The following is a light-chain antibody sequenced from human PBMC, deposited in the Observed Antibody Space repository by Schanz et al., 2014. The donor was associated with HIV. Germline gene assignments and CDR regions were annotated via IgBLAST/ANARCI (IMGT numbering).Light chain of an antibody. CDR2: SVG. J-gene: IGLJ2*01. CDR3: QLYYGGAVV. CDR1: TGAVTSGHY. V-gene: IGLV7-43*01. Sequence: VVTQEPSLTVSPGGTVNFTCASSTGAVTSGHYPNWFQQKPGQAPRALIYSVGNKHSWTPARFSGSLLGDKAALTLSGVRPEDEADYYCQLYYGGAVVFGGGTKLTVL.